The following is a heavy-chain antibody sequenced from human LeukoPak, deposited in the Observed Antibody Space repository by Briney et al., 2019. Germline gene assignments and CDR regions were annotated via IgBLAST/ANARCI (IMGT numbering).Heavy chain of an antibody. CDR2: FHFSGSI. Sequence: SETLSLTCTVSGASISSYYWTWIRQPAGKGLEWIGRFHFSGSINYNPSLKSRVTLSADTSKNQFSLRLSSVTAADTAMYYCAKSGGNSPFDSWGQGTLVTVSS. CDR3: AKSGGNSPFDS. J-gene: IGHJ4*02. D-gene: IGHD4-23*01. V-gene: IGHV4-4*07. CDR1: GASISSYY.